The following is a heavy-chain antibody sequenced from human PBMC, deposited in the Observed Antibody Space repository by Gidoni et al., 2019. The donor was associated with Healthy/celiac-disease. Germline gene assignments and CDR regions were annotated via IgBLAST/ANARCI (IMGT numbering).Heavy chain of an antibody. CDR3: ARAPGSDGDTNYFDY. CDR2: IWYDGSNK. J-gene: IGHJ4*02. CDR1: GFPFSSYG. Sequence: QVQLVESGGGVVQPGRSLSLSCAASGFPFSSYGMHWVRQAPGKGLEWVAAIWYDGSNKYYADSVKGRFTISRDNSKNTLYLQMNSLRAEDTAVYYCARAPGSDGDTNYFDYWGQGTLVTVSS. D-gene: IGHD4-17*01. V-gene: IGHV3-33*01.